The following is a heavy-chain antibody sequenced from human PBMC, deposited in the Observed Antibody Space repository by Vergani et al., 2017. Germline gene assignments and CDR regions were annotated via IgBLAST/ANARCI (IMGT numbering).Heavy chain of an antibody. D-gene: IGHD6-19*01. Sequence: QVQLVQSGAEVKKPGASVQVSCKASGYTFTSYDMHWVRQAPGQGLEWMGKIYPSGGTNYAQKFQGRVTMTKDTSTSTVDMELSSLRSEDTAVYYCAKVGRSEVAGTFGAFDIWGQGTMVTVSS. CDR1: GYTFTSYD. J-gene: IGHJ3*02. CDR2: IYPSGGT. CDR3: AKVGRSEVAGTFGAFDI. V-gene: IGHV1-46*01.